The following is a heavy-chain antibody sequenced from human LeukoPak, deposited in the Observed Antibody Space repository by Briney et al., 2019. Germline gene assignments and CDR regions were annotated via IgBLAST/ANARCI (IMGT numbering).Heavy chain of an antibody. D-gene: IGHD3-3*01. CDR3: ARGRPRGFSPYYFDY. V-gene: IGHV4-38-2*02. CDR1: GYSISNGCY. J-gene: IGHJ4*02. CDR2: IYHSGST. Sequence: SETLSLTCTVSGYSISNGCYWGWIRQPPGKGLEWIGSIYHSGSTYYNSSLKSRVTISVDASKNQFSLKLRSVTAADTAVYYCARGRPRGFSPYYFDYWGQGTLVTVSS.